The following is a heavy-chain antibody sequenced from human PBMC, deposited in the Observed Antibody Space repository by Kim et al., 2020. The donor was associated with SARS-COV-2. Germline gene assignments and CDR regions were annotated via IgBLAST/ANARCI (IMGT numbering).Heavy chain of an antibody. CDR2: INHSGST. V-gene: IGHV4-34*01. D-gene: IGHD2-8*01. CDR3: RLLMVYATFDY. Sequence: SETLSLTCAVYGGSFSGYYWSWIRQPPGKGLEWIGEINHSGSTNYNPSLKSRVTISVDTSKNQFSLKLSSVTAADTAVYYCRLLMVYATFDYWGQGTLVTVSS. CDR1: GGSFSGYY. J-gene: IGHJ4*02.